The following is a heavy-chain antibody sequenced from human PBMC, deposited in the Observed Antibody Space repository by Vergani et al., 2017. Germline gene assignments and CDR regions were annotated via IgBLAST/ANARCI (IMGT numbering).Heavy chain of an antibody. CDR1: GFTFSSYG. CDR2: IWYVGSNK. D-gene: IGHD6-6*01. V-gene: IGHV3-33*01. J-gene: IGHJ4*02. Sequence: QVQLVESGGGVVQPGRSLRLSCAASGFTFSSYGMHWVRQAPGKGLEWVAVIWYVGSNKYYADSVKGRFTISRDNSKNTLYLQMNSLRAEDTAVYYCARDRPIAASFDYWGQGTLVTVSS. CDR3: ARDRPIAASFDY.